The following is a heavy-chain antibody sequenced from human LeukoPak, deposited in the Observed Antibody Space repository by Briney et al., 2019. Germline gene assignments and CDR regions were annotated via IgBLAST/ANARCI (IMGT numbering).Heavy chain of an antibody. J-gene: IGHJ6*02. CDR3: ATVASWYYYYGMDV. CDR2: ISGSGGST. Sequence: GGSLRLSCAAYGFTISSYAMSWVRKAPGKGLEWVSAISGSGGSTYYADSVKGRFTTSRDHSKNTLYLQMNSLRAEDTAVYYCATVASWYYYYGMDVWGQGTTVTVSS. D-gene: IGHD6-13*01. CDR1: GFTISSYA. V-gene: IGHV3-23*01.